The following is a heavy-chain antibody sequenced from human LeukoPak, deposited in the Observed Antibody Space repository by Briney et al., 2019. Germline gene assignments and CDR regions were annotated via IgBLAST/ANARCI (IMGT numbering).Heavy chain of an antibody. CDR1: GGSISSYY. Sequence: SETLSLTCTVSGGSISSYYWSWIRQPAGKGLEGIGRIYTSGSTNYNPSLKSRVTISVDTSKNQFSLKLSSVTAADTAVYYCARDRRDSSSWYYFDYWGQGTLVTVSS. J-gene: IGHJ4*02. CDR2: IYTSGST. CDR3: ARDRRDSSSWYYFDY. D-gene: IGHD6-13*01. V-gene: IGHV4-4*07.